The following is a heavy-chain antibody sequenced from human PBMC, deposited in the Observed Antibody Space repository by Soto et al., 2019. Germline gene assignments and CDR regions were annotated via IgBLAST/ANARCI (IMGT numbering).Heavy chain of an antibody. Sequence: QVQLVQSGAEVKKPGASVTVSCKTSGYTFSNYGVNWVRQAPGQGLEWMGWISGYNGNTNYGQTVQGRVTMTTDTSTGTVYMELRSLKSDDTAIYYCSRFIMVGGWFDPNYYHGMDVWGQGTRVTVSS. CDR2: ISGYNGNT. D-gene: IGHD6-19*01. CDR3: SRFIMVGGWFDPNYYHGMDV. CDR1: GYTFSNYG. J-gene: IGHJ6*02. V-gene: IGHV1-18*01.